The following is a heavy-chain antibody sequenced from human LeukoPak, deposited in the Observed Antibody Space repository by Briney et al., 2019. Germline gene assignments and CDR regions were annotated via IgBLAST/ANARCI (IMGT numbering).Heavy chain of an antibody. J-gene: IGHJ5*02. CDR3: ARGASPLRYFDRGGWFDP. D-gene: IGHD3-9*01. V-gene: IGHV4-4*07. CDR2: INTSGDT. Sequence: SETLSLTCSVSGAFSTNYFWSWIRQPAGKGLEWIGRINTSGDTNYNPSLKSRVTMSVDTSKNQFSLNLSSMTAADTAVYYCARGASPLRYFDRGGWFDPWGQGTLVTVSS. CDR1: GAFSTNYF.